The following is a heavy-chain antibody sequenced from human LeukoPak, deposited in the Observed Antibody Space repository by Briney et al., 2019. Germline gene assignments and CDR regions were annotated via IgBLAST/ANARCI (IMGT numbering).Heavy chain of an antibody. Sequence: SVNVSCKASGGTFSSYAISWVRQAPGQGLEWMGRIIPILGIANYAQKFQGRVTITADKFTSTAYMELSSLRSEDTAVYYCARWYYYDSSGYFDDAFDIWGQGTMVTVSS. D-gene: IGHD3-22*01. V-gene: IGHV1-69*04. CDR1: GGTFSSYA. J-gene: IGHJ3*02. CDR3: ARWYYYDSSGYFDDAFDI. CDR2: IIPILGIA.